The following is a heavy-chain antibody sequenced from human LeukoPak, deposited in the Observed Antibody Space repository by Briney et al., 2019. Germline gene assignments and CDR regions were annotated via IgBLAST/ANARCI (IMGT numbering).Heavy chain of an antibody. D-gene: IGHD3-3*01. V-gene: IGHV3-30*04. CDR3: ATIYYDFWSGYRKNFDY. Sequence: GGSLRLSCAASGFTFSSYAMHWVRQAPGKGLEWVAVISYDGSNKYYADSVKGRFTISRDNSKNTLYLQMNSLRAEDTAVYCCATIYYDFWSGYRKNFDYWGQGTLVTVSS. CDR2: ISYDGSNK. J-gene: IGHJ4*02. CDR1: GFTFSSYA.